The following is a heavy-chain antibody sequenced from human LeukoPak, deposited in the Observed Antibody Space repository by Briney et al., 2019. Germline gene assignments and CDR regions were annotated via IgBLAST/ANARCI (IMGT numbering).Heavy chain of an antibody. CDR1: GFTFSSYA. D-gene: IGHD6-13*01. Sequence: GGSVRLSCAASGFTFSSYAMSWVRQAPGKGLEWVLIIGGSGGNTYYADSVKGRFTISRDNSKNTLYLQMNGLRAEDTAVYYCAKVETAAAATLRGFDYWGQGTLVTVSS. CDR3: AKVETAAAATLRGFDY. V-gene: IGHV3-23*01. CDR2: IGGSGGNT. J-gene: IGHJ4*02.